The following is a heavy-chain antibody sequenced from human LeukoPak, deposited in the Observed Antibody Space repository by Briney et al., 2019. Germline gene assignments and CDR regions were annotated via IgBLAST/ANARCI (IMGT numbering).Heavy chain of an antibody. Sequence: PSETLSLTCTVSGGSISSYYWSWIRQPPGKGLEWIGYIYYSGSTNYNPSLKSRVTISVDTSKNQFSLKLSSVTAADTAVYYCARGGSSGWSPTQFFDYWGQGTLVTVSS. CDR3: ARGGSSGWSPTQFFDY. CDR2: IYYSGST. V-gene: IGHV4-59*01. D-gene: IGHD6-19*01. J-gene: IGHJ4*02. CDR1: GGSISSYY.